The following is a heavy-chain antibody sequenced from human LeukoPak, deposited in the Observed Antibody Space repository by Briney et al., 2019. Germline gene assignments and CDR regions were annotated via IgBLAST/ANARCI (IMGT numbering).Heavy chain of an antibody. CDR2: IKQDESEK. V-gene: IGHV3-7*01. Sequence: GGSLRLSCAASGFTFSSYWMTWVRQAPGKGLEWVANIKQDESEKHYVDSVKGRFTISRDNAKNSLNLQMNSLRAEDTGVYYCARVEFLEWFEPTHYFMDVWGKGTTVSVTS. CDR1: GFTFSSYW. J-gene: IGHJ6*03. CDR3: ARVEFLEWFEPTHYFMDV. D-gene: IGHD3-3*01.